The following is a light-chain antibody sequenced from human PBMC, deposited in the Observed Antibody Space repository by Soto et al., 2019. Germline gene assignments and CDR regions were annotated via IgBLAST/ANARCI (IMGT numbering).Light chain of an antibody. CDR3: CSYAGSSTPYG. J-gene: IGLJ1*01. Sequence: LTQPASVSGSPGQSITISCTGTSSDVGSYNLVSWYQQHPGKAPKLMIYEGSKRPSGVSNRFSGSKSGNTASLTISGLQAEDEAAYYCCSYAGSSTPYGFGTGTKVTVL. CDR2: EGS. CDR1: SSDVGSYNL. V-gene: IGLV2-23*01.